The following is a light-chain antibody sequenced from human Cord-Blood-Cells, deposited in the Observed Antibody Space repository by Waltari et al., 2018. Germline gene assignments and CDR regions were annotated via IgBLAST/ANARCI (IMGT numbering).Light chain of an antibody. CDR1: SSDVGSYKL. J-gene: IGLJ3*02. V-gene: IGLV2-23*01. CDR2: EGR. Sequence: QPALTHPASVSGSPGQSILIPCTGTSSDVGSYKLVPCYQQHPVKAPKPRFYEGRKPPSGVSNRFAGSKSGNTASLTISGLQAEDEADYCCCSYAGSSTWVFGGGTKLTVL. CDR3: CSYAGSSTWV.